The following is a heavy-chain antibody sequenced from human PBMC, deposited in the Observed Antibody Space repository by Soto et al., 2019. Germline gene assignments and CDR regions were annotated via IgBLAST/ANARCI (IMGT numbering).Heavy chain of an antibody. CDR2: MNPNSGNT. CDR3: ARGTTYYDFWSGYGGYYYYGMDV. CDR1: GYTFTSYD. J-gene: IGHJ6*02. V-gene: IGHV1-8*01. D-gene: IGHD3-3*01. Sequence: QVQLVQSGAEVKKPGASVKVYCKASGYTFTSYDINWVRQATGQGLEWMGWMNPNSGNTGYAQKFQGRVTMTRNTFISTAYMELSSLRSEDTAVYYCARGTTYYDFWSGYGGYYYYGMDVWGQGTTVTVSS.